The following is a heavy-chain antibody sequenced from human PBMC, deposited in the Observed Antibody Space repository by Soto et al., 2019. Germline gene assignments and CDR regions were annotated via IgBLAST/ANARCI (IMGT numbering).Heavy chain of an antibody. CDR3: ARDRGVAPPVAGNTHHYYYMDV. CDR1: GYSFTNYG. CDR2: ISAFNGNT. V-gene: IGHV1-18*01. D-gene: IGHD6-19*01. Sequence: QAQLVQSGAEVKKPGASVTVSCKASGYSFTNYGVTWVRQAPGQGLEWMGWISAFNGNTHYAQNLQGRVTMTTDASTSTAYMELRSLRSDDTAVYYCARDRGVAPPVAGNTHHYYYMDVWGKGTTVTVSS. J-gene: IGHJ6*03.